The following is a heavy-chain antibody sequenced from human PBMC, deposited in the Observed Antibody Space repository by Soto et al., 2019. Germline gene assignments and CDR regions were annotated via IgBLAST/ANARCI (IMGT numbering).Heavy chain of an antibody. V-gene: IGHV4-59*01. CDR1: GGSISSYY. J-gene: IGHJ5*02. D-gene: IGHD2-15*01. CDR2: IYYSGST. Sequence: SETLSLTCTVSGGSISSYYWSWIRQPPGKGLEWIGYIYYSGSTNYNPSLKSRVTISVDTSKNQFSLKLSSVTAADTAVYYCAGAGLLRYFYCSGGSCYSGTWFDPWGQGTLVTVSS. CDR3: AGAGLLRYFYCSGGSCYSGTWFDP.